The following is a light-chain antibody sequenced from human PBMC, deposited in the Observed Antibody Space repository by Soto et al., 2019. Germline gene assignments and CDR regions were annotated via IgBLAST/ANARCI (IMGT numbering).Light chain of an antibody. CDR2: YDD. V-gene: IGLV1-36*01. CDR1: SSNIGNNA. J-gene: IGLJ3*02. CDR3: AVWDDSLNGRV. Sequence: QSVLTLPPSVSEAPRQRVTISCSGSSSNIGNNAVNWYQQLPGKAPKLLIYYDDLLPSGVSDRFSGSKSGTSASLAISGLQSEDEADYYCAVWDDSLNGRVFGGGTKVTVL.